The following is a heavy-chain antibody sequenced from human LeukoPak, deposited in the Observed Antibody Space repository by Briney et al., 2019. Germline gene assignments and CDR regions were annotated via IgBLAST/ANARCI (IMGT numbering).Heavy chain of an antibody. Sequence: GESLKISCKGSGYSFTSYWIGWVRQMPGKGLEWMGIIYPGDSDTRYSPSFQGQVTISADKSISTAYLQWSSLKASDTAMYYCARTDTMVRGVIPTPYYYMDVWGKGTTVTVSS. CDR1: GYSFTSYW. D-gene: IGHD3-10*01. J-gene: IGHJ6*03. CDR2: IYPGDSDT. CDR3: ARTDTMVRGVIPTPYYYMDV. V-gene: IGHV5-51*01.